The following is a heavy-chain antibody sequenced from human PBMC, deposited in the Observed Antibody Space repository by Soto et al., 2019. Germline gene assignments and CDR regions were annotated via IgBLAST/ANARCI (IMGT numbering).Heavy chain of an antibody. CDR2: VNHSGST. J-gene: IGHJ4*02. D-gene: IGHD5-12*01. V-gene: IGHV4-34*01. CDR3: ARAAPWLQSEDGMILESDPNSFDY. Sequence: QVQLQQWGAGLLKPSETLSLTCAVYGGSFSGYYWSWIRQPPGKGLEWIGEVNHSGSTNYNPSLKQPVTISVDTSKPQSSLKLSLVTAADPAVYYCARAAPWLQSEDGMILESDPNSFDYRGQGALVTVSS. CDR1: GGSFSGYY.